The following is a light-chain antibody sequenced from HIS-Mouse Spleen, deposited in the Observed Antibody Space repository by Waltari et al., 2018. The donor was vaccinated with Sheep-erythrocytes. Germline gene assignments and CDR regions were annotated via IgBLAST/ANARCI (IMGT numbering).Light chain of an antibody. J-gene: IGKJ5*01. CDR1: QGISIW. V-gene: IGKV1-12*01. CDR2: AAS. Sequence: DIQLTQSPSSVSASVGDRVTITCRASQGISIWLAWYQQKPGKAPKLLIYAASSLQSGVPSRFGGSGSGTDFTLTISSLQPEDFATYYCQQANSFPITFGQGTRLEIK. CDR3: QQANSFPIT.